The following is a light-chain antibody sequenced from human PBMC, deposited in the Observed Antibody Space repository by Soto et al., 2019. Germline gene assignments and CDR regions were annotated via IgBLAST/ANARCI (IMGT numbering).Light chain of an antibody. J-gene: IGKJ1*01. CDR2: GAS. Sequence: EILMTQSPATLSVSPGERATLSCRASQSVSSDLAWYQQKPGQAPRLLIYGASTRAAGISARFSGSGSETDFTLTISSLQSEDFAVYYCQEYNGWPPWTFGQGTKVEIK. V-gene: IGKV3-15*01. CDR3: QEYNGWPPWT. CDR1: QSVSSD.